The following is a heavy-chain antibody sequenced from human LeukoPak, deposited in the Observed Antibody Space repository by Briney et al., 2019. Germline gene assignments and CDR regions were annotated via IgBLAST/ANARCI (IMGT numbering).Heavy chain of an antibody. J-gene: IGHJ3*02. Sequence: GESLKISCKASGYTFTNYWIAWVRQMPGKGLEWMGIIYPGDSDTRYNPSFQGQVTVSADRSITTAHLQWSSLKASDTAIYYCARRWRLSSAWFVGAFDIWGQGTVVTVSS. CDR3: ARRWRLSSAWFVGAFDI. CDR1: GYTFTNYW. CDR2: IYPGDSDT. V-gene: IGHV5-51*01. D-gene: IGHD3-16*01.